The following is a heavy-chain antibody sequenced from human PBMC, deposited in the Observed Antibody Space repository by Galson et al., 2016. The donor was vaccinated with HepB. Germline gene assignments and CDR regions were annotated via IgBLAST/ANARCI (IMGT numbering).Heavy chain of an antibody. CDR3: AREGYCTNGVCYSYFDY. J-gene: IGHJ4*02. CDR2: INPHSGGT. CDR1: GYTFTDYY. Sequence: SVKVSCKASGYTFTDYYIHWVRQAPGQGLEWMGSINPHSGGTNYAQKFQGRVTMTRETSITTAYMELNRLRSGDTDDTAVFYCAREGYCTNGVCYSYFDYWAQGTLVTVAS. V-gene: IGHV1-2*02. D-gene: IGHD2-8*01.